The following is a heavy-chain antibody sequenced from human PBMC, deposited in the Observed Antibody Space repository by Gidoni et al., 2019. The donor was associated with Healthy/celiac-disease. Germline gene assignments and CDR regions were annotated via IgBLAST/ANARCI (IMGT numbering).Heavy chain of an antibody. CDR3: AKGLGYCSGGSCYSGRYYYYGMDV. CDR2: ISLNSGSI. CDR1: GFPSYDYA. D-gene: IGHD2-15*01. Sequence: EVQLVESGGGLVQPGRSLRPSCAASGFPSYDYAIHWVRHAPGKGLEVVSGISLNSGSIGYADSVKGRFTISRDNAKNSLYLQMNSLRAEDTALYYCAKGLGYCSGGSCYSGRYYYYGMDVWGQGTTVTVSS. V-gene: IGHV3-9*02. J-gene: IGHJ6*02.